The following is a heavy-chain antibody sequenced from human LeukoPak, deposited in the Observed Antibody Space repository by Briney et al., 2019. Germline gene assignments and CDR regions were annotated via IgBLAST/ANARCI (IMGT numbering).Heavy chain of an antibody. J-gene: IGHJ6*02. D-gene: IGHD6-19*01. CDR3: ARGFVAGDYYYYGMDV. V-gene: IGHV5-51*01. Sequence: GESLKISCKGSGYSFTSYWIGWVRQMPGKGLEWMGIIYPGDSDTRYSPSFQGQVTISADKSISTAYLQWSSLKASDTAMYYCARGFVAGDYYYYGMDVWGQGTTVTVSS. CDR1: GYSFTSYW. CDR2: IYPGDSDT.